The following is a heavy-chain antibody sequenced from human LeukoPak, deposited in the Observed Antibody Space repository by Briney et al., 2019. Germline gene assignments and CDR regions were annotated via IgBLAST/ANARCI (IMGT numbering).Heavy chain of an antibody. Sequence: GASVKVSCKASGYILTSYYMHWVRQAPGQGLEWMGIINPGGGSTSYAQKFQGRVTMTRDTSTSTVFMEMSSLRSEDTAVYYCTRGDLVVLATSPTIYNWFDPWGQGTLVTVSS. CDR1: GYILTSYY. CDR2: INPGGGST. D-gene: IGHD2-2*01. CDR3: TRGDLVVLATSPTIYNWFDP. V-gene: IGHV1-46*01. J-gene: IGHJ5*02.